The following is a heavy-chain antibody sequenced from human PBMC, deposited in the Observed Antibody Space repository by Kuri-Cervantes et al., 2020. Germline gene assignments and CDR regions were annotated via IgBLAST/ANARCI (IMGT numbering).Heavy chain of an antibody. CDR2: ISSSVGTI. Sequence: GGLLRLSCAASGFTFSDYYMSWIRQAPGKGLGWVSYISSSVGTINYADSVKGRFTISRDNTKNSLYLQMNSLRAEDTAVYYCAREGIYWISISCLDYWGQGTLVTVSS. V-gene: IGHV3-11*04. J-gene: IGHJ4*02. CDR3: AREGIYWISISCLDY. D-gene: IGHD3-10*01. CDR1: GFTFSDYY.